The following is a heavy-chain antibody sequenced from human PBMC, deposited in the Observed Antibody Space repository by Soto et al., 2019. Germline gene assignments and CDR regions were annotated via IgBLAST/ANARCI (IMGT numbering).Heavy chain of an antibody. J-gene: IGHJ5*02. Sequence: SVKVSCKASGGTFSSYAISWVRQAPGQGLEWMGGIIPIFGTANYAQKFQGRVTITADESTSTAYMELSSLRSEDTAVYYCATQNCTNGVCLRSYWFDPWGQGTLVTVPQ. V-gene: IGHV1-69*13. CDR3: ATQNCTNGVCLRSYWFDP. D-gene: IGHD2-8*01. CDR1: GGTFSSYA. CDR2: IIPIFGTA.